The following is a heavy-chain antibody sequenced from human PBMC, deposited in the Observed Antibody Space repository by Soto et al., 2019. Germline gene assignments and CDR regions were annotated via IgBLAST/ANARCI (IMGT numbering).Heavy chain of an antibody. CDR2: IYYSGIT. V-gene: IGHV4-39*01. CDR1: GGSISTSSYY. J-gene: IGHJ4*02. CDR3: ARQGGDNYGDFEY. Sequence: QLQLQESGPGLVEPSETLSLTCTVSGGSISTSSYYWGWVRQSPGKGLEWIGSIYYSGITYYNPSLRSRVTIYADGPKNQFSLKVGSVTAADTAVYYCARQGGDNYGDFEYWGQGTLVTVSS. D-gene: IGHD4-17*01.